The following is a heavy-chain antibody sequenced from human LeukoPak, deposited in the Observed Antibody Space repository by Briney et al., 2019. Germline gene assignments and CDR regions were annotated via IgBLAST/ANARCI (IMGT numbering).Heavy chain of an antibody. V-gene: IGHV3-30*02. CDR1: GFTFSSYG. J-gene: IGHJ4*02. CDR3: AKDRPYYDFWSGYGGL. CDR2: IQYDGSNK. Sequence: PGGSLRLSCAASGFTFSSYGMHWVRQAPGKGLEWVAFIQYDGSNKYYADSVKGRFTISRDNSKNTLYLQMNSLRAEDTAVYYCAKDRPYYDFWSGYGGLWGQGTLVTVSS. D-gene: IGHD3-3*01.